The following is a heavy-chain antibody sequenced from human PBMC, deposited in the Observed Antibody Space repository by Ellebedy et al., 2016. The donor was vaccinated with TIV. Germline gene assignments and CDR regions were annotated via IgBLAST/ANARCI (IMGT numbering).Heavy chain of an antibody. J-gene: IGHJ3*02. CDR2: ISGTGGST. CDR1: GFTFSSYA. V-gene: IGHV3-23*01. Sequence: GGSLRLSXAASGFTFSSYAMSWVRQAPGKGLDWVAAISGTGGSTYYADSVKGRFTISRDNSKNIVYLQMNSLRAEDTAVYYCARDGGRQLNAFDIWGQGTMVTVSS. D-gene: IGHD6-13*01. CDR3: ARDGGRQLNAFDI.